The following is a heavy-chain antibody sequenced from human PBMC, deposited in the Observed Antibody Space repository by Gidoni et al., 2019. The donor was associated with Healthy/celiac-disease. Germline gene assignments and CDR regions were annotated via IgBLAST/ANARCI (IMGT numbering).Heavy chain of an antibody. D-gene: IGHD1-26*01. CDR3: ARDAGWELLGYYYYGMDV. V-gene: IGHV3-33*01. J-gene: IGHJ6*02. CDR2: IGYDGSKK. CDR1: GFTFSSYG. Sequence: QVQLVESGGGVVQPGRSLRLSCAASGFTFSSYGMHWVRQAPGQGRGGVAVIGYDGSKKYEEESVKGRFTISRYNSKNTLYLQMNSLRAEDTAVYYCARDAGWELLGYYYYGMDVWGQGTTVTVSS.